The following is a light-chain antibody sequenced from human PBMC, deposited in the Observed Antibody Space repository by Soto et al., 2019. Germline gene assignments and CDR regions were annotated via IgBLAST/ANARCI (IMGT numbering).Light chain of an antibody. J-gene: IGKJ2*01. Sequence: DIHITQSPSSRYASVGDRVTIPFRESQTISTYLTWYQQKPGQAPRLLIYDASSLLSGVLSRFSGSGAGTDFTLTIASLQPEDFATYYCQQSDSTTYTFGQGTQVDI. V-gene: IGKV1-39*01. CDR3: QQSDSTTYT. CDR2: DAS. CDR1: QTISTY.